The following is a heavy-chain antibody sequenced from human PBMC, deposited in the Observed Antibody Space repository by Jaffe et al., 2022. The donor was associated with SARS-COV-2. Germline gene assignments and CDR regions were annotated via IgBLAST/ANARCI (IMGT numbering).Heavy chain of an antibody. J-gene: IGHJ2*01. Sequence: QVQLVESGGGVVQPGRSLRLSCAASGFTFSSYGMHWVRQAPGKGLEWVAIISFDGSNKYYADSVKGRFTISRDISTSTLFLQMNSLRAEDAAVYYCAKDYGSSSHWYFDLWGRGTVVTVSS. CDR2: ISFDGSNK. V-gene: IGHV3-30*18. CDR3: AKDYGSSSHWYFDL. CDR1: GFTFSSYG. D-gene: IGHD6-6*01.